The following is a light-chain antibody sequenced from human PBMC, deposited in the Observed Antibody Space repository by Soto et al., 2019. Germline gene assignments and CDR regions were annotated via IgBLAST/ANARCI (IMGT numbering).Light chain of an antibody. CDR1: QSVSSNY. CDR3: HQYGSSPRT. V-gene: IGKV3-20*01. J-gene: IGKJ2*01. Sequence: EIVLTQSPGTLSLSPGERVTLSCRASQSVSSNYLAWYQQKPGQAPRLLIYGASSRATGIPDRFSGSGSGTDFTLTITRLEPEDFAVYYCHQYGSSPRTFGQGTKLEIK. CDR2: GAS.